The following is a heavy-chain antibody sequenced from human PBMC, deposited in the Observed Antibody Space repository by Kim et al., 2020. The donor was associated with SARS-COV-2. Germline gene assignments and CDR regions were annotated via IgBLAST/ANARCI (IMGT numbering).Heavy chain of an antibody. CDR3: VRGGSGYSPFDY. J-gene: IGHJ4*02. V-gene: IGHV1-18*01. CDR2: T. D-gene: IGHD3-3*01. Sequence: TKYAQKLQGRGTLTTDTSKTTAYRELRSLRSDDTAVYYCVRGGSGYSPFDYWGQGTLVTVSS.